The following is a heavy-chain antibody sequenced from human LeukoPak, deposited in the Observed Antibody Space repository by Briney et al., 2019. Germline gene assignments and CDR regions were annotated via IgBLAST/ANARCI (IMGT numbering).Heavy chain of an antibody. V-gene: IGHV4-34*01. D-gene: IGHD3/OR15-3a*01. CDR1: GGSFSGYY. CDR2: INHSGST. CDR3: ASPATADWDAFDI. Sequence: SETLSLTCAVYGGSFSGYYWSWIRQPPGKGLEWIGEINHSGSTNYNPSLKSRVTISVDTSKNQFSLKLSSVTAADTAVYYRASPATADWDAFDIWGQGTMVTVSS. J-gene: IGHJ3*02.